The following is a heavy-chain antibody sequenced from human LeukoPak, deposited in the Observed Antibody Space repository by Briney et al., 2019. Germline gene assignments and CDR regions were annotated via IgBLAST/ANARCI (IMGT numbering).Heavy chain of an antibody. CDR2: FIDNSGLT. D-gene: IGHD3-16*01. J-gene: IGHJ5*02. V-gene: IGHV3-23*01. CDR3: SVTPWGIYYSDTITTPPPDL. CDR1: RITFNNFA. Sequence: PGGSLRLSCAASRITFNNFAVNWVRQAPGKGLDWVSTFIDNSGLTFYADSVKGRFTFSRDISKNTQYLQMNSLRAEDTAVYFCSVTPWGIYYSDTITTPPPDLWGQGALVTVSS.